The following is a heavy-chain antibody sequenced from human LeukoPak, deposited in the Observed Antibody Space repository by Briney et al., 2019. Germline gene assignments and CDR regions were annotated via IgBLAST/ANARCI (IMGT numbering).Heavy chain of an antibody. J-gene: IGHJ6*02. CDR2: ISSSSSYM. CDR3: ARDPSPLAYCGGDCYSDPYYYGMDV. V-gene: IGHV3-21*01. Sequence: GGSLRLSCAASGFTVSSNYMSWVRQAPGKGLEWVSSISSSSSYMYYADSVKGRFTISRDNAKNSLYLQMNSLRAEDTAVYYCARDPSPLAYCGGDCYSDPYYYGMDVWGQGTTVTVSS. CDR1: GFTVSSNY. D-gene: IGHD2-21*02.